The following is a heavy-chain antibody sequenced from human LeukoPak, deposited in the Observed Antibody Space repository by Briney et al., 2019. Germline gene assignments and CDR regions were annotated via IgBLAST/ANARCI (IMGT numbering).Heavy chain of an antibody. D-gene: IGHD1-1*01. Sequence: SETLSLTCAVYGGAFSGYYWSWIRQPQGKGLEWIGEINHSGSTNYNPSLKSRVTISVDTSKHQFSLKLSSVTAADTAVYYCARGRDWNRGSTGIYYYYGMDVWGQGTTVTVSS. CDR2: INHSGST. CDR3: ARGRDWNRGSTGIYYYYGMDV. J-gene: IGHJ6*02. CDR1: GGAFSGYY. V-gene: IGHV4-34*01.